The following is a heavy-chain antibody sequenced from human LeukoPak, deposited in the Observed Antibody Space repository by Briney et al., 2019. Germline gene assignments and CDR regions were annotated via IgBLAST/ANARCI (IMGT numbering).Heavy chain of an antibody. Sequence: SETLSLTCAVYGGSFSGYYWSWIRQPPGKGLEWIGEINHSGSTNYNPSLKSRVTISVDTSKNQFSLKLSSVTAADTAVYYCARDYQASGWYYFDYWGQGTLVTVSS. V-gene: IGHV4-34*09. J-gene: IGHJ4*02. CDR2: INHSGST. CDR3: ARDYQASGWYYFDY. D-gene: IGHD6-19*01. CDR1: GGSFSGYY.